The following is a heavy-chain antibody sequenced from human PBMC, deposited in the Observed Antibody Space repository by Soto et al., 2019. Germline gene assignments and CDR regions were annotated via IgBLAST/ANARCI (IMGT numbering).Heavy chain of an antibody. Sequence: SETLSLTSTVSGVTISSSSSYWGWIRQPPGKRLEWVGYIYYSGNTNYNPSLKSRVTISVDTSKNQFSLKLSSVTAADTAVYYCARAILYGSGSYPFDYWGQGTLVTVPQ. J-gene: IGHJ4*02. CDR3: ARAILYGSGSYPFDY. CDR2: IYYSGNT. D-gene: IGHD3-10*01. V-gene: IGHV4-39*07. CDR1: GVTISSSSSY.